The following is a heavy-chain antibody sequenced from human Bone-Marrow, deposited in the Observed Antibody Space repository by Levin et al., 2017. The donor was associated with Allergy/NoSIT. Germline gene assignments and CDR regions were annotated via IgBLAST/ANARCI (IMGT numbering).Heavy chain of an antibody. V-gene: IGHV4-59*11. CDR3: ARDAGLRDGYNSYFDL. J-gene: IGHJ2*01. CDR1: CGSIRPHC. Sequence: SQTLSLTCTVSCGSIRPHCWSWIRQPPGKRLEWIGYIYYSGSTNYNPSLKSRVTISVDTSKNQFSLKVISVTAADTAVYYCARDAGLRDGYNSYFDLWGRGTLVTVSS. CDR2: IYYSGST. D-gene: IGHD5-24*01.